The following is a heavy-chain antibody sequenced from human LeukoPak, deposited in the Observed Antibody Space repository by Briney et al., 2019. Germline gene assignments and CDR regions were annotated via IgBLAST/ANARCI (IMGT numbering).Heavy chain of an antibody. V-gene: IGHV3-30-3*01. D-gene: IGHD3-22*01. J-gene: IGHJ4*02. CDR2: ISYDGSNK. CDR1: GFTFSSYA. Sequence: GALRLSCAASGFTFSSYAMHWVRQAPGKGLEWVAVISYDGSNKYYAGSVKGRFTISRDNSKNTLYLQMNSLRAEDTAVYYCARPNYYDSSGYWYPSYFDYWGQGTLVTVSS. CDR3: ARPNYYDSSGYWYPSYFDY.